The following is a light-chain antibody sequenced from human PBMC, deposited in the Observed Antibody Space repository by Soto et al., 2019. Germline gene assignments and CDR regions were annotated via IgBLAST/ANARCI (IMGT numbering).Light chain of an antibody. CDR2: GAT. Sequence: EIVLTQSPGTLSLSPGERATLSCRASQRVSGRYLVWYQQKPGQAPSLLIYGATNRARDTPYRFTGSGSGTDFTLTISSLEPEDFAVYYCQQYDSSSVTFGGGTKVEIK. J-gene: IGKJ4*01. V-gene: IGKV3-20*01. CDR1: QRVSGRY. CDR3: QQYDSSSVT.